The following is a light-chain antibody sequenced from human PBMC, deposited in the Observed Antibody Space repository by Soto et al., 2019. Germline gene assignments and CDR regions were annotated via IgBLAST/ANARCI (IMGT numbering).Light chain of an antibody. CDR1: QSVGSN. V-gene: IGKV3-15*01. J-gene: IGKJ2*01. Sequence: EIVMTQSPATLSVSPGERASLSCRASQSVGSNLAWYQQTAGQAPRLLIYDASTRANGIPARFSGSGSGTEFTHTISRMQSEDFAVYSCQQYTNWPYTFGQGTKLEIK. CDR2: DAS. CDR3: QQYTNWPYT.